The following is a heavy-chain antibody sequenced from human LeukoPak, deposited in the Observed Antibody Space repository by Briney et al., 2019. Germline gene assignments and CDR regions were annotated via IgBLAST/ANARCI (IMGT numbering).Heavy chain of an antibody. CDR3: VNGCDSLGYFCYFDY. CDR2: IPYVGTNK. CDR1: GLTFINHG. J-gene: IGHJ4*02. Sequence: PGGSLRLSCTASGLTFINHGMHWVRQARGKGLEWVAFIPYVGTNKYYADTVKCRFTLSRDNSNNMLSLQMSSLRAEDTALYYCVNGCDSLGYFCYFDYWGQGALVTVSS. V-gene: IGHV3-30*02. D-gene: IGHD3-22*01.